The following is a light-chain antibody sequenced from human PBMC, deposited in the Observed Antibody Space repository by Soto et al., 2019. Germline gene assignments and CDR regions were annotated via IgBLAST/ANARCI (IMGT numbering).Light chain of an antibody. CDR2: GAS. CDR3: QQYGGSPLT. J-gene: IGKJ4*01. Sequence: EIVLTQSPGTLSLSPGEGATLSCRASQSITNNFLAWYQQKPGQAPRVLIYGASSRATGIPDRFSGSGSGADFTLTISRLEPEDFAVYYYQQYGGSPLTFGGGTKVE. CDR1: QSITNNF. V-gene: IGKV3-20*01.